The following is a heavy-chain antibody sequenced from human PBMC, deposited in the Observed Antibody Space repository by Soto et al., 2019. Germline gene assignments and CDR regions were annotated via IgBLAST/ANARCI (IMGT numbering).Heavy chain of an antibody. CDR1: GYTFNSYG. J-gene: IGHJ6*02. Sequence: ASVKVSCKASGYTFNSYGISWVRQAPGQGLEWMGWISVYNGNTNYAQKFQGRVTITRDTSASTAYMELSSLRSEDTAVYYCARGVFSGHVWGQGTTVTVSS. CDR2: ISVYNGNT. CDR3: ARGVFSGHV. V-gene: IGHV1-18*01.